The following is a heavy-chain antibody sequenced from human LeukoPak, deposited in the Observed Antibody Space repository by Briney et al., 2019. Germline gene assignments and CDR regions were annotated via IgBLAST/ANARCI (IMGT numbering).Heavy chain of an antibody. CDR3: ARAGSGGSWVDAFDI. Sequence: GGSLRLSCAASGFTFSSYWMHWVRQAPGKGLVWVSRINSDGSSTSYADSVKGRFTISRDNAKNSLYLQMNSLRAEDTAVYYCARAGSGGSWVDAFDIWGQGTMVTVSS. CDR1: GFTFSSYW. CDR2: INSDGSST. J-gene: IGHJ3*02. V-gene: IGHV3-74*01. D-gene: IGHD2-15*01.